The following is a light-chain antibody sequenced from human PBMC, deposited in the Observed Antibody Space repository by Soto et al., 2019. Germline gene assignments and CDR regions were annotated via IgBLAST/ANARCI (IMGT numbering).Light chain of an antibody. V-gene: IGKV1-9*01. CDR3: QQLHTPIN. CDR2: GAS. J-gene: IGKJ5*01. CDR1: QARNTY. Sequence: DIQLTQSPSLLSASVGDRVTMSFRASQARNTYIAWYQQMPGAAPKLLVYGASTLYTGVPSTFSGSESGAVFTLTISSLHPEDFSPYYCQQLHTPINFGQGTRLEIK.